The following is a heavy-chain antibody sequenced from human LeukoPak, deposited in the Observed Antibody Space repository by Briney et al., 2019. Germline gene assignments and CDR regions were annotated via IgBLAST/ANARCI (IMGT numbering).Heavy chain of an antibody. D-gene: IGHD3-10*01. CDR3: ASTEAGSGSLPTYYYYMDV. Sequence: PSETLSLTCTVSGGSISSSSYYWGWIRQPPGKGLEWIGSIYYSGSTYHNPSLKSRVTISVDTSKNQFSLKLSSVTAADTAVYYCASTEAGSGSLPTYYYYMDVWGKGTTVTVSS. CDR1: GGSISSSSYY. CDR2: IYYSGST. V-gene: IGHV4-39*01. J-gene: IGHJ6*03.